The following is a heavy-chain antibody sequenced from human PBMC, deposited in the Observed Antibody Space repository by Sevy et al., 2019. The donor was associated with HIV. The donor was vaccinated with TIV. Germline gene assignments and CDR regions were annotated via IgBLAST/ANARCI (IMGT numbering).Heavy chain of an antibody. CDR2: IYYSGST. V-gene: IGHV4-39*01. D-gene: IGHD3-3*01. CDR3: AVITIFGVVTDNWFDP. J-gene: IGHJ5*02. Sequence: SETLSLTCTVSGGSISSSSYYWGWIRQPPGKGLEWIGSIYYSGSTYYNPSLKSRVTISVDTSKNQVSLKLSSVTAADTAVYYCAVITIFGVVTDNWFDPWGQEPGSPSPQ. CDR1: GGSISSSSYY.